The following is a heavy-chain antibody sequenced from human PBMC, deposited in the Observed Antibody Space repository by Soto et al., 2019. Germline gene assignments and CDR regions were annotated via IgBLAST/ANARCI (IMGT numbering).Heavy chain of an antibody. J-gene: IGHJ6*02. CDR3: ARDLSGGNYYYHGLDV. V-gene: IGHV3-21*01. D-gene: IGHD1-26*01. Sequence: EVQLVESGGGLVKPGGSLSLSCAASGFTFSDYDMTWVRQAPGKGLEWVSSITSNSIYKYSADSLKGRFTISRDNAKNTLFLQISSLRAEDTAVNYCARDLSGGNYYYHGLDVWGQGTTVTVS. CDR2: ITSNSIYK. CDR1: GFTFSDYD.